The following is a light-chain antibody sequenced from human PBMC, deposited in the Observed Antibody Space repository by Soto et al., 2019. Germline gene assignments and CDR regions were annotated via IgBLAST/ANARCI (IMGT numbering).Light chain of an antibody. CDR1: QSLLHSNGYNY. Sequence: DIVMTQSPLSLPVTPGEPASISCRSSQSLLHSNGYNYLDWYLQKPGQSPHLLIYLGSNRASGVSDMFSGSGSGTDFTLKISRVEAKDVGVYYCMQALQTPRTFGQGTKVEIK. CDR2: LGS. J-gene: IGKJ1*01. V-gene: IGKV2-28*01. CDR3: MQALQTPRT.